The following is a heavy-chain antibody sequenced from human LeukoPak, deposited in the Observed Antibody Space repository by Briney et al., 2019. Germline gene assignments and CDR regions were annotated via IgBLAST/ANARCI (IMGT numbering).Heavy chain of an antibody. CDR2: IKQDGSEK. CDR3: ARDKIVGATYFDS. V-gene: IGHV3-7*01. CDR1: GFTFSTYW. J-gene: IGHJ4*02. D-gene: IGHD1-26*01. Sequence: GGSLRLSCAASGFTFSTYWMSWVRQAPGKGLEWVANIKQDGSEKYYVDSVKGRFTISRDDARNSVYLQMNSLRAEDTAVYYCARDKIVGATYFDSWGQGTLVTVSS.